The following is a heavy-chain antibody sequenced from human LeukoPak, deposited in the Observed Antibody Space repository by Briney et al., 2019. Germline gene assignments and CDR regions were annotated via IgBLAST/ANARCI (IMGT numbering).Heavy chain of an antibody. CDR1: GASISSYY. J-gene: IGHJ4*02. V-gene: IGHV4-59*12. Sequence: SETLSLTCTVSGASISSYYWSWIRQPPGKTLEWIGGIYSSGSTYYNPSLKSRVIIIIDTPKNHFSLALSSVTAADTAVYYCARVTGYVMEDYFDYWGQGTLVTVSS. CDR3: ARVTGYVMEDYFDY. D-gene: IGHD6-13*01. CDR2: IYSSGST.